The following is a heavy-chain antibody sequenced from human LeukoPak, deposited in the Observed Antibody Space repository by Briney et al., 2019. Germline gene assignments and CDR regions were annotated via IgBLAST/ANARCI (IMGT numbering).Heavy chain of an antibody. CDR3: ARSYYGSGSDYYYYYMDV. Sequence: SVKVSCKASGGTFSSYAISWVRQAPGQGLEWMGGIIPIFGTANYAQKFQGRVTITPDESTSTAYMELSSLRSEDTAVYYCARSYYGSGSDYYYYYMDVWRKGTTITISS. CDR1: GGTFSSYA. D-gene: IGHD3-10*01. V-gene: IGHV1-69*13. J-gene: IGHJ6*03. CDR2: IIPIFGTA.